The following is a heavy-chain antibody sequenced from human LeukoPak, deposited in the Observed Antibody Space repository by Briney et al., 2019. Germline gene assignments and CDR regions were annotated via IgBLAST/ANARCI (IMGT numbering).Heavy chain of an antibody. J-gene: IGHJ5*02. CDR3: ARLESPYGSGSYYGWFDP. Sequence: GESLKISCQGSGYSFTNYWIGWVRQMPGKGLERMGIIYPGDSGTRYSPSFQGQVTISADKSISTAYLQWSSLKASDTAMYYCARLESPYGSGSYYGWFDPWGQGTLVTVSS. CDR2: IYPGDSGT. D-gene: IGHD3-10*01. CDR1: GYSFTNYW. V-gene: IGHV5-51*01.